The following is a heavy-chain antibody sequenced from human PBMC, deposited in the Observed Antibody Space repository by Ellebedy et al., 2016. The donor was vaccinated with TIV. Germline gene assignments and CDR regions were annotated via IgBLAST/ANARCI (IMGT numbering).Heavy chain of an antibody. V-gene: IGHV1-2*04. J-gene: IGHJ5*02. CDR2: INPNSGGT. CDR1: GYTFTSYY. D-gene: IGHD3-22*01. Sequence: AASVKVSCKASGYTFTSYYILWARQAPGQGLEWMGWINPNSGGTNYAQKFQGWVTMTRDTSISTAYMELSRLRSDDTAVYYGARGYPVTMIVVVDNWIDPWGQGTLVTVSS. CDR3: ARGYPVTMIVVVDNWIDP.